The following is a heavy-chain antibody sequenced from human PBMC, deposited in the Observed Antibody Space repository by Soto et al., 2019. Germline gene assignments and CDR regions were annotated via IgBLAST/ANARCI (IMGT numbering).Heavy chain of an antibody. D-gene: IGHD2-2*01. V-gene: IGHV1-69*01. CDR1: GGTFGSYA. CDR2: IIPIPGTA. Sequence: QVQLVQSGAEVKKPGSSVKVSCKASGGTFGSYAISWVRQAPGQGLEWMGGIIPIPGTATYAQKFQGRVKSAADESTSTANMELSSLRSEDTDVYYCARSQGSSTSLEIYYYYYYGMDVWGQGTTVTVSS. CDR3: ARSQGSSTSLEIYYYYYYGMDV. J-gene: IGHJ6*02.